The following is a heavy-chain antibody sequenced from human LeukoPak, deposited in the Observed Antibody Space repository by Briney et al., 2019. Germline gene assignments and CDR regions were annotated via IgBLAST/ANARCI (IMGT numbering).Heavy chain of an antibody. D-gene: IGHD3-22*01. CDR3: ARQSAHSSGYYYPTTFDY. J-gene: IGHJ4*02. V-gene: IGHV3-23*01. CDR2: ISGSGGST. CDR1: GFTFSSYA. Sequence: PGGSLRLSCAASGFTFSSYAMSWVRQAPGKGLEWVSVISGSGGSTYYADSVKGRFTISRDNSKNTLYLQMNSLRAEDTAVYYCARQSAHSSGYYYPTTFDYWGQGTLVTVSS.